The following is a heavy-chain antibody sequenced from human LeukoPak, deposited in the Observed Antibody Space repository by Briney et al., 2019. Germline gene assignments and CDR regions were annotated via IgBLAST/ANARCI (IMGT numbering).Heavy chain of an antibody. CDR2: INQEGREK. Sequence: GGSLRLSCEVSGFIFRSYWMDWVRQAPGRGLEWVANINQEGREKYFLDSVKGRFTIFRDNAKNTLYLQMNSLRAEDTAVYYCSRALEVWGKGTTVTVSS. J-gene: IGHJ6*04. CDR1: GFIFRSYW. V-gene: IGHV3-7*01. CDR3: SRALEV.